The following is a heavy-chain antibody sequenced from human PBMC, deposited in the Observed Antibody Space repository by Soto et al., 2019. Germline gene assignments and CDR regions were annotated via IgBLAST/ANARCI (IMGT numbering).Heavy chain of an antibody. Sequence: NPSETLSLTCTVSGGSISSSSYYWGWIRQPPGKGLEWIGSIYYSGSTYYNPSLKSRVTISVDTSKNQFSLKLSSVTAADTAVYYCARHGSGRPFWSGYYNDYYYYMDVWGKGTTVTVSS. CDR1: GGSISSSSYY. CDR3: ARHGSGRPFWSGYYNDYYYYMDV. V-gene: IGHV4-39*01. J-gene: IGHJ6*03. CDR2: IYYSGST. D-gene: IGHD3-3*01.